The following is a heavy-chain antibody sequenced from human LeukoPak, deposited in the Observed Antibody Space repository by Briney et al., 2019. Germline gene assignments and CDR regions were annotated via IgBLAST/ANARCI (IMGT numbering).Heavy chain of an antibody. CDR1: GFTFSSSW. V-gene: IGHV3-7*01. Sequence: PGGSLRLSCAASGFTFSSSWMTWVRQAPGKGLEWVAIIKPDGSDKSYVDSVKGRFTVSRDNAKNSLFLQMNSLRVADTAVYYCAGDIFGNYSDAFDIWGLGTMVTVSS. CDR2: IKPDGSDK. J-gene: IGHJ3*02. CDR3: AGDIFGNYSDAFDI. D-gene: IGHD3-3*02.